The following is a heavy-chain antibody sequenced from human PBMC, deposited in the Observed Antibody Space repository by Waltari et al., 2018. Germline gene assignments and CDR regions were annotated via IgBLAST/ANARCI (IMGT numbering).Heavy chain of an antibody. D-gene: IGHD3-22*01. CDR1: GFTFSIYS. J-gene: IGHJ3*02. Sequence: EVQLVESGGGLVKPGGSLRLSCEASGFTFSIYSMTWVRQAPVKELEWVSSISSSSSYIYYADAVKGRFTISRDNAKNSLYLQMNSLRAEDTAVYYCARARSLKYYYDSSGYPDAFDIWGQGTMVTVSS. V-gene: IGHV3-21*01. CDR3: ARARSLKYYYDSSGYPDAFDI. CDR2: ISSSSSYI.